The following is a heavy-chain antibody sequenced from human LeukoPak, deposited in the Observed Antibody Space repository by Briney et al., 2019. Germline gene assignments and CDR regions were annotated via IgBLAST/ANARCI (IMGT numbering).Heavy chain of an antibody. CDR3: ARQIYSNYQLSWVDP. J-gene: IGHJ5*02. CDR1: GGSISSYY. Sequence: PSETLSLTCTVSGGSISSYYWSWIRQPPGKGLEWIGYIYYSGSTNYNPSLKSRVTISVDTSKNQFSLKLSSVTAADTAVYYCARQIYSNYQLSWVDPWGQGTLVTVSS. V-gene: IGHV4-59*08. CDR2: IYYSGST. D-gene: IGHD4-11*01.